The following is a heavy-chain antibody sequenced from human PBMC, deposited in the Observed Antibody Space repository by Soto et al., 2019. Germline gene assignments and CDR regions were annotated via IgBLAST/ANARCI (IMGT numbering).Heavy chain of an antibody. J-gene: IGHJ4*02. CDR3: AGGIAARPFGY. D-gene: IGHD6-6*01. V-gene: IGHV4-30-2*01. Sequence: QLQLQESGSGLVKPSQTLSLTCAVSGGSISSGGSFWSWIRQPPGKGLEWIGYIYHSGSTYYNPALKSRVTISVDRSKNQFSLKLSSVTAADTAVYYCAGGIAARPFGYWGQGTLVTVSS. CDR1: GGSISSGGSF. CDR2: IYHSGST.